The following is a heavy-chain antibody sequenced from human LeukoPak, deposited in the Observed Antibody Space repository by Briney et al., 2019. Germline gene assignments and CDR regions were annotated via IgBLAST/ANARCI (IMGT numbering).Heavy chain of an antibody. CDR2: INPSGGST. D-gene: IGHD2-15*01. V-gene: IGHV1-46*01. J-gene: IGHJ5*02. Sequence: ASVKVSCKASGYTFTSYYMHWVRQAPGQGLEWMGIINPSGGSTSYAQKFQGRVTMTRDTSTSTVYMELSSLRSEDTAVYYCARDPARHCSGGSCHSGWFHPWGQGTLVTVPS. CDR3: ARDPARHCSGGSCHSGWFHP. CDR1: GYTFTSYY.